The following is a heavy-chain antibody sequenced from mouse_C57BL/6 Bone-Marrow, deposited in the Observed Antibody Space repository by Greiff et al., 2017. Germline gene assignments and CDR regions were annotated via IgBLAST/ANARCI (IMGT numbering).Heavy chain of an antibody. V-gene: IGHV1-81*01. CDR2: IYPRSGNT. CDR3: AKLGPRAWFAY. Sequence: VQLQQSGAELARPGASVKLSCKASGYTFTSYGISWVKQRTGQGLEWIGEIYPRSGNTYYNEKFKGKATLAADKSSSTAYMELRSLTSEGSAVYCCAKLGPRAWFAYWGQGALVTVSA. J-gene: IGHJ3*01. D-gene: IGHD3-1*01. CDR1: GYTFTSYG.